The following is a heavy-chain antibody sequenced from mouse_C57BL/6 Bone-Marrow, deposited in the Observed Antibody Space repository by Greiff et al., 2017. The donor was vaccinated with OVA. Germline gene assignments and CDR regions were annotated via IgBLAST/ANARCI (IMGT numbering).Heavy chain of an antibody. CDR3: ARWAITTVVATRYYYAMDY. V-gene: IGHV1-42*01. Sequence: EVQLQQSGPELVKPGASVKISCKASGYSFTGYYMNWVKQSPEKSLEWIGEINPSTGGTTYNQKFKAKATLTVDKSSSTAYVQLKSLTSEDSAVYYCARWAITTVVATRYYYAMDYWGQGTSVTVSS. J-gene: IGHJ4*01. CDR2: INPSTGGT. CDR1: GYSFTGYY. D-gene: IGHD1-1*01.